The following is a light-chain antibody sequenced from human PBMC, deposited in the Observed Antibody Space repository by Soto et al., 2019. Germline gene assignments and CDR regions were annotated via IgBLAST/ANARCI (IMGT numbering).Light chain of an antibody. CDR3: QQYSSSRT. V-gene: IGKV3-20*01. CDR1: QSVSSNH. Sequence: IVLTQSPGTLSLSPGARATLSCRARQSVSSNHLAWYQQKPGQAPRLLIYGGSSRATGIPVRFSGSGSETDFTLTITRLEPEDFAVYYCQQYSSSRTFGQGTKV. J-gene: IGKJ1*01. CDR2: GGS.